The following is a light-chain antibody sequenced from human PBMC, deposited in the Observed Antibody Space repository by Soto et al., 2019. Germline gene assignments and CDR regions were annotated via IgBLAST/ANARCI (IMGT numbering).Light chain of an antibody. Sequence: QSALTQPRSVSGSPGQSVTISCTGTSSDVGAYKYVSWYQHYPGEAPKVMIYDVTQRPSGVPDRLSASKSGTSASLAITGLQAEDEGHYYCQSYDKRLTAYVFGTGTKVTVL. CDR2: DVT. J-gene: IGLJ1*01. CDR3: QSYDKRLTAYV. V-gene: IGLV2-11*01. CDR1: SSDVGAYKY.